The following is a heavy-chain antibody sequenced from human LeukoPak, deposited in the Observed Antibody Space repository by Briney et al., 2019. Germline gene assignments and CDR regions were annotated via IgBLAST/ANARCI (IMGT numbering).Heavy chain of an antibody. CDR2: ITNSRRI. CDR1: GFTFASYT. V-gene: IGHV3-23*05. J-gene: IGHJ1*01. CDR3: ARQLTEHFYY. D-gene: IGHD3-3*02. Sequence: PGGSLRLSCAPSGFTFASYTMAWVRQAPGKGLEWVSDITNSRRIHYADSVKGRFTISRDDDKSILYLQMNDLRVNDTATYFCARQLTEHFYYWGQGTHVTVAS.